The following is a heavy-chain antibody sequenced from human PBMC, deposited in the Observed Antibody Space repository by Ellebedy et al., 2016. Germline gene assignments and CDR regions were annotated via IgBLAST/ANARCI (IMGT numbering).Heavy chain of an antibody. D-gene: IGHD1-26*01. V-gene: IGHV3-11*04. Sequence: GESLKISXAASGFTFSDYYMSWIRQAPGKGLEWVSYISSSGSTIYYADSVKGRFTISRDNAKNSLYLQMNSLRAEDTAVYYCARDAVYSGSYSIDYWGQGTLVTVSS. CDR1: GFTFSDYY. CDR3: ARDAVYSGSYSIDY. J-gene: IGHJ4*02. CDR2: ISSSGSTI.